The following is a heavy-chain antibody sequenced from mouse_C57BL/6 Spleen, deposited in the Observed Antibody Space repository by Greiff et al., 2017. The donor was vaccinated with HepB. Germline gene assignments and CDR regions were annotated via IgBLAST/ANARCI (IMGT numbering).Heavy chain of an antibody. Sequence: VQLQQSGAELVKPGASVKISCKASGYAFSSYWMNWVKQRPGKGLEWIGQIYPGDGDTNYNGKFKGKATLTADKSFSTAYMQLSSLTSEDSAVYFCASSLYYGSSYWYFDVWGTGTTVTVSS. CDR3: ASSLYYGSSYWYFDV. CDR2: IYPGDGDT. J-gene: IGHJ1*03. V-gene: IGHV1-80*01. D-gene: IGHD1-1*01. CDR1: GYAFSSYW.